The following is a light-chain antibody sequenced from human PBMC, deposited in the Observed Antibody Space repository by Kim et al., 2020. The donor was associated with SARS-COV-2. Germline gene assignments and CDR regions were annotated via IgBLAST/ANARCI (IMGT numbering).Light chain of an antibody. Sequence: DIHMTQSPSSLSASVGDRVTITCQASQDISNYLNWYQQKPGKAPKLLIYDASNLETGVPSRFSGSGSGTDFTFTISSLQPGDIATYYCQQYDNPLSSFGPRAKVDIK. CDR2: DAS. V-gene: IGKV1-33*01. CDR1: QDISNY. J-gene: IGKJ3*01. CDR3: QQYDNPLSS.